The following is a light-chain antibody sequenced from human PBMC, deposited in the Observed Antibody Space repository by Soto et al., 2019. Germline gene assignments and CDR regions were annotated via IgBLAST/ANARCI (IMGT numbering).Light chain of an antibody. CDR1: SGHSSYA. CDR2: LNSDGSH. V-gene: IGLV4-69*01. J-gene: IGLJ2*01. CDR3: QTWGTGIQV. Sequence: QPVLTQAPSASASPGPSVTLTCTLSSGHSSYAIAWHQQQPEKGPRHLMKLNSDGSHSKGDGNPGRFSGSSSGAERYLTSSSLQAEDEADFYCQTWGTGIQVFGGGTKLTVL.